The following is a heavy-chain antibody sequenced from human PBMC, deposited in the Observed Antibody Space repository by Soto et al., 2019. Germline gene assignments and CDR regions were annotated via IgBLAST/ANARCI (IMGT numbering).Heavy chain of an antibody. J-gene: IGHJ3*02. CDR2: IYYSGST. CDR1: GGSISSYY. D-gene: IGHD6-19*01. V-gene: IGHV4-59*01. CDR3: AREDPVAVSFDI. Sequence: SETLSLTCTVSGGSISSYYWSWIRQPPGKGLEWIGPIYYSGSTNYNPSLKSRVTISVDTSKNQFSLKLSSVTAADTAVYYCAREDPVAVSFDIWGQGTMVTVSS.